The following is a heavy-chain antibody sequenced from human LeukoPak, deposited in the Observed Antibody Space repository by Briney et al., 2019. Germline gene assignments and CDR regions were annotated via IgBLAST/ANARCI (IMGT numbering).Heavy chain of an antibody. D-gene: IGHD2-21*01. Sequence: ASVKVSCKASGYTFTTYGITWVRQAPGQGLEWMGWISAYNGNTKYAQKLQGRVTMTTDTSTSTAYMELRSLRSHDTAVYYCARGYPQAGLLWLDYYYYYMDVWGKGTTVTISS. J-gene: IGHJ6*03. V-gene: IGHV1-18*01. CDR2: ISAYNGNT. CDR1: GYTFTTYG. CDR3: ARGYPQAGLLWLDYYYYYMDV.